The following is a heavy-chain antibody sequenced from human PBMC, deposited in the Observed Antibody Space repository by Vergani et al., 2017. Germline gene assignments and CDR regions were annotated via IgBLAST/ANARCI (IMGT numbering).Heavy chain of an antibody. CDR3: ARDIVWNDWSFDL. Sequence: EVQMVESGGGLVKPGGSLRLSCVASGFTFSHYSMNWVRQAPGKGLERVSSISGNNDDVYYADSVKGRFTISRDNANDALFLQLTSLRDEDTAVYYCARDIVWNDWSFDLWGQGTMVTVSS. V-gene: IGHV3-21*06. J-gene: IGHJ3*01. CDR2: ISGNNDDV. D-gene: IGHD1-1*01. CDR1: GFTFSHYS.